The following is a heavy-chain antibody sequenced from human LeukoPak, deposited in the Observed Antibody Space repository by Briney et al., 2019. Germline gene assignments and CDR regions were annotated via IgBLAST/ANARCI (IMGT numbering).Heavy chain of an antibody. V-gene: IGHV3-23*01. CDR1: GFTFSSYA. J-gene: IGHJ2*01. CDR2: ISGSGGST. CDR3: ARGFQVYYDSSVYSPIPPRFNWSFDL. D-gene: IGHD3-22*01. Sequence: PGGSLRLSCAASGFTFSSYAMSWVRQAPGKGLEWVSAISGSGGSTYYADSVKGRFTISRDNSKNTLYLQMNSLRAEDTAVYYWARGFQVYYDSSVYSPIPPRFNWSFDLWGRGTLVTVSS.